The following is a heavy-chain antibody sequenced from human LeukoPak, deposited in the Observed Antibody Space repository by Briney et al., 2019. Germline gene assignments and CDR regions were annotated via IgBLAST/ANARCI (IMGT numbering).Heavy chain of an antibody. Sequence: GGSLTLSCAAPGFXFSSYWMSWVRQAPGKGLEWVANIKLDGSEKYYVDSVKGRFTISRDNAKNSLYLQMNSLRAEDTAVYYCAREAVAGTSRGRYYSDYWGQGTLVTVSS. CDR1: GFXFSSYW. J-gene: IGHJ4*02. D-gene: IGHD6-19*01. V-gene: IGHV3-7*04. CDR3: AREAVAGTSRGRYYSDY. CDR2: IKLDGSEK.